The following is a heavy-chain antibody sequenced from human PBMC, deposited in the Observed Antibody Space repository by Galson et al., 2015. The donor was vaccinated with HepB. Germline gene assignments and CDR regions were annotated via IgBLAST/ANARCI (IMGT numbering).Heavy chain of an antibody. CDR2: ISGSGGST. J-gene: IGHJ4*02. Sequence: SLRLSCAASGFTFSSYAMSWVRQAPGKGLEWVSAISGSGGSTYYADSVKGRFTISRDNSKNTLYLQMNSLRAEDTAVYYGAKEDEYQLLQANIDYWGQGTLVTVSS. V-gene: IGHV3-23*01. CDR1: GFTFSSYA. CDR3: AKEDEYQLLQANIDY. D-gene: IGHD2-2*01.